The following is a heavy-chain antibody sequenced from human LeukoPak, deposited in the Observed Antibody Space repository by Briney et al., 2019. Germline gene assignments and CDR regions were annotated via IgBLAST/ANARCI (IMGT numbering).Heavy chain of an antibody. D-gene: IGHD6-19*01. CDR1: GFTFSSYA. J-gene: IGHJ4*02. Sequence: GGSLRLSCAASGFTFSSYAMHWVRQAPGKGLEWVAVISYDGSNKYYADSVKGRFTISRDNAKNSLYLQMNSLRAEDTALYYCAKAMSSGWYSPPYYFDYWGQGTLVTVSS. CDR3: AKAMSSGWYSPPYYFDY. V-gene: IGHV3-30-3*01. CDR2: ISYDGSNK.